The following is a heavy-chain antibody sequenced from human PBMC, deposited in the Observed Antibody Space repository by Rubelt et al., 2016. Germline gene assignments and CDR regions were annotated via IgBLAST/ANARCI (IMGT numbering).Heavy chain of an antibody. J-gene: IGHJ2*01. D-gene: IGHD3-16*01. CDR2: ISSTSSTI. Sequence: EMQLVESGGGLVQPGESLRLSCAASGFTHSGHNLNWVRQAPGKGLEWVSSISSTSSTIYYADSVKGRFTISRDNAKNSLFLQMNGLRPEDTAVCYWARDWGQWYFDLWGRGTLVTVSS. V-gene: IGHV3-48*04. CDR1: GFTHSGHN. CDR3: ARDWGQWYFDL.